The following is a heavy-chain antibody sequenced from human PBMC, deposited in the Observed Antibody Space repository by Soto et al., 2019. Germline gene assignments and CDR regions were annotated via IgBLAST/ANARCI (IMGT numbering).Heavy chain of an antibody. CDR2: IYYSGST. Sequence: SETLSLTCTVSGGSISSSSYYWGWIRQPPGKGLEWIGSIYYSGSTYYNPSLKSRVTISVDTSKNQFSLKLSSVTAADTAVYYCARHGPPIYDFWSGYSGHYPCAMDVRGQGPTLTVSS. CDR3: ARHGPPIYDFWSGYSGHYPCAMDV. CDR1: GGSISSSSYY. J-gene: IGHJ6*02. V-gene: IGHV4-39*01. D-gene: IGHD3-3*01.